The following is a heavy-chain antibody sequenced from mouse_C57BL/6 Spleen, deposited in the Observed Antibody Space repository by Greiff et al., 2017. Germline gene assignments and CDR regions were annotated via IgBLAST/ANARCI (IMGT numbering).Heavy chain of an antibody. D-gene: IGHD1-1*01. CDR2: ISGGGGNT. Sequence: EVQVVESGGGLVKPGGSLKLSCAASGFTFSSYTMSWVRQTPEKRLEWVATISGGGGNTYYPDSVKGRFTISRDYAKNTLYLQMSSLRSEDTALYYCARPNDYYGSAPFAYWGQGTLVTVSA. CDR1: GFTFSSYT. V-gene: IGHV5-9*01. J-gene: IGHJ3*01. CDR3: ARPNDYYGSAPFAY.